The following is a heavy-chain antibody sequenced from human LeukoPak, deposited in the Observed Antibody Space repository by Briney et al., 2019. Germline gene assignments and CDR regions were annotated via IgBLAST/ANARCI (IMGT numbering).Heavy chain of an antibody. CDR3: ALCGGDCLYDAFDI. CDR1: GGSISSYY. CDR2: IYYSGST. Sequence: PSETLSLTCTVSGGSISSYYWSWIRQPPGKGLEWIGYIYYSGSTNYNPSFKSRVTISVDTSKNQFSLKLSSVTAADTAVYYCALCGGDCLYDAFDIWGQGTMVTVSS. D-gene: IGHD2-21*02. V-gene: IGHV4-59*01. J-gene: IGHJ3*02.